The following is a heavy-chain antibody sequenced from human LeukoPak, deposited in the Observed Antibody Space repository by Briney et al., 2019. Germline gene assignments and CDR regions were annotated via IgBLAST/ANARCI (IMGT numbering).Heavy chain of an antibody. V-gene: IGHV3-23*01. CDR2: ITGRSTKI. J-gene: IGHJ4*02. Sequence: PGGSLSLSCEASGFTFTNYAVAWVRQAPGKGLEWVSTITGRSTKIYYADSVKGRFSISRDNSKNTLYLQMNSLRAEDTAVYYCAKEGPYCGGDCYGVFDYWGQGALVTVSS. D-gene: IGHD2-21*02. CDR1: GFTFTNYA. CDR3: AKEGPYCGGDCYGVFDY.